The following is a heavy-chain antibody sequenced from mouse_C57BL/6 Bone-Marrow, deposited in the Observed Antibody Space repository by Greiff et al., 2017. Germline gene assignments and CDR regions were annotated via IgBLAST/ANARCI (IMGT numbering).Heavy chain of an antibody. CDR2: IYPGSGST. J-gene: IGHJ1*03. D-gene: IGHD1-1*01. Sequence: QVQLKQPGAELVKPGASVKMSCKASGYTFTSYWITWVQQRPGQGLEWIGDIYPGSGSTNYNEKFKSKATLTVDTSSSTAYMRLSSLASEDSAVYYCARPSIYYYGSSYGYFDVWGTGTTVTVSS. V-gene: IGHV1-55*01. CDR3: ARPSIYYYGSSYGYFDV. CDR1: GYTFTSYW.